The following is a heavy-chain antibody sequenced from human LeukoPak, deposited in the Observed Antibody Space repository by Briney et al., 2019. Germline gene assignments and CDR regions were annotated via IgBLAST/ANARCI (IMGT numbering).Heavy chain of an antibody. D-gene: IGHD1-14*01. CDR1: GYSFTSHG. CDR2: ISGYNGNT. V-gene: IGHV1-18*01. Sequence: GASVKVSCKTSGYSFTSHGISWMRQAPGQGLEWMGWISGYNGNTNYAQKFQGRVTMTTDASTRTAHMEVRGLRSDDTAVYYCARGGWTTGMDYWGQGTLVTVSS. J-gene: IGHJ4*02. CDR3: ARGGWTTGMDY.